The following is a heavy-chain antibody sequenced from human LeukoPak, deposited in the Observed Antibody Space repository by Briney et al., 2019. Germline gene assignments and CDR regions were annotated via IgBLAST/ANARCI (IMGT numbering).Heavy chain of an antibody. CDR2: IIPIFGTA. D-gene: IGHD4-23*01. Sequence: ASVKVSCKASGGTFSSYAISWVRQAPGQGLEWMGGIIPIFGTANYAQKFQGRVTITADESTSTAYMELSSLRSEDTAVYYCARGQRQAIRWGILLGYYGMDVWGKGTTVTVSS. J-gene: IGHJ6*04. CDR1: GGTFSSYA. V-gene: IGHV1-69*01. CDR3: ARGQRQAIRWGILLGYYGMDV.